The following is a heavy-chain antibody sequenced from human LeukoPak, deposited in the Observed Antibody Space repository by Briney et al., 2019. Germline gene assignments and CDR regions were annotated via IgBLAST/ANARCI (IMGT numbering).Heavy chain of an antibody. D-gene: IGHD6-13*01. Sequence: SETLSLTCTLSGDSLSDYYWSWIRQPPGKGLEWIGYINYRGNTNYNPSLKSGATFSVDPSKNQFSLKVASVTAPDRAFYYCARDLRRRWYGFDFWGEGTLVTVSS. CDR1: GDSLSDYY. CDR3: ARDLRRRWYGFDF. V-gene: IGHV4-59*01. CDR2: INYRGNT. J-gene: IGHJ4*02.